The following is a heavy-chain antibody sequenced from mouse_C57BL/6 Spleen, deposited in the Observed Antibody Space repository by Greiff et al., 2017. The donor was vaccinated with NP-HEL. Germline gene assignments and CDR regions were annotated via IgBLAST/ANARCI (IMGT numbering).Heavy chain of an antibody. Sequence: EVQLVESGGDLVKPGGSLKLSCAASGFTFSSYGMSWVRQTPDKRLEWVATISSGGSYTYYPDSVKGRFTISRDNAKNTLYLQMSSLKSEDTAMYYCARQRSYDDGGYAMDYWGQGTSVTVSS. V-gene: IGHV5-6*01. D-gene: IGHD2-12*01. CDR2: ISSGGSYT. CDR1: GFTFSSYG. CDR3: ARQRSYDDGGYAMDY. J-gene: IGHJ4*01.